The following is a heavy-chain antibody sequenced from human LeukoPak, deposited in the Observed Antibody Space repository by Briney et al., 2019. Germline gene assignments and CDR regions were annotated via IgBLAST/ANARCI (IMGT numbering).Heavy chain of an antibody. D-gene: IGHD5-18*01. CDR1: GGSISSSSNY. J-gene: IGHJ4*02. Sequence: SETLSLTCTVSGGSISSSSNYWGWLRQPPGKGLEWIGSIYYSGSTYYNPSLKSRLTISVDTSKNQFSLKLSSVTAADTAVYYCARHVDTATDYFDYWGQGTLVTVSS. CDR2: IYYSGST. V-gene: IGHV4-39*07. CDR3: ARHVDTATDYFDY.